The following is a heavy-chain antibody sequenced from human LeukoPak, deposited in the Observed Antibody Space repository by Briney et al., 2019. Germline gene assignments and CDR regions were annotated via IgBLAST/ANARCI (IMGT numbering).Heavy chain of an antibody. V-gene: IGHV4-39*01. CDR3: ARHTLSLLWFGELSYFDY. J-gene: IGHJ4*02. CDR1: GGSISSSSYY. D-gene: IGHD3-10*01. CDR2: IYYSGST. Sequence: SETLSLTCTVSGGSISSSSYYWGWIRQPPGKGLEWIGSIYYSGSTYYNPSLKSRVTISVDTSKNQFSLKLSSVTAADTAVYYCARHTLSLLWFGELSYFDYWGQGTLVTVSS.